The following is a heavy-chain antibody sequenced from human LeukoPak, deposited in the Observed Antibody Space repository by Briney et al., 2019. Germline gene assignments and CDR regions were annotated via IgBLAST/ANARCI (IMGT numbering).Heavy chain of an antibody. V-gene: IGHV1-46*01. D-gene: IGHD1-7*01. J-gene: IGHJ3*02. CDR1: GYTFTSYY. Sequence: ASVKVSCKASGYTFTSYYMHWVRQAPGQGLEWMGIINPSGGSTSYAQKFQGRVTMTRDTSTSTVYMELSSLRSEDTAVYYCARDLNGYNWNYGGAFDIWGQGTMVTVSS. CDR3: ARDLNGYNWNYGGAFDI. CDR2: INPSGGST.